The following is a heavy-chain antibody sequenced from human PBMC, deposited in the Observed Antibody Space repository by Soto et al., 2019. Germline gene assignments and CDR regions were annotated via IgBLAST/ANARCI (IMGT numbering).Heavy chain of an antibody. CDR3: ARGPWPIRSFDY. J-gene: IGHJ4*02. Sequence: PSXTLSLTVADYGGSFSGYYWSWIRQPPGKGLEWIGEINHSGSTNYTPSLKRRVTISVDTSKNQFSLKLSSVTAADTAVYYCARGPWPIRSFDYWCQGTLVTVSS. V-gene: IGHV4-34*01. CDR2: INHSGST. CDR1: GGSFSGYY.